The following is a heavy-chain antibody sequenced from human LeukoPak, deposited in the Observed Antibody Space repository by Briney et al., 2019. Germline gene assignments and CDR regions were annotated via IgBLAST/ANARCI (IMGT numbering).Heavy chain of an antibody. Sequence: ASVKVSCKASGYTFTGYYMHWVRQAPGQGLEWMGWINPNSGGTNYAQKFQGTVTMTRDTSISTAYMELSRLRSDDTAVYYCARLNVGAAGNWFDPWGQGTLVTVSS. CDR3: ARLNVGAAGNWFDP. CDR1: GYTFTGYY. CDR2: INPNSGGT. V-gene: IGHV1-2*02. J-gene: IGHJ5*02. D-gene: IGHD6-13*01.